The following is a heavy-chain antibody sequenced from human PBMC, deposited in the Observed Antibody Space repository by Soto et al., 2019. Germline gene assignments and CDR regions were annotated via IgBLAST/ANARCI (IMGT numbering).Heavy chain of an antibody. CDR2: IYYSGST. Sequence: SETLSLTCTVSGGSISSSSYYWGWIRQPPGKGLEWIGSIYYSGSTYYNPSLKSRVTISVDTSKNQFSLKVSSVTAADTAVYYCARLLAAAAHLFDYWGQGTLVTVSS. J-gene: IGHJ4*02. V-gene: IGHV4-39*01. CDR1: GGSISSSSYY. CDR3: ARLLAAAAHLFDY. D-gene: IGHD6-13*01.